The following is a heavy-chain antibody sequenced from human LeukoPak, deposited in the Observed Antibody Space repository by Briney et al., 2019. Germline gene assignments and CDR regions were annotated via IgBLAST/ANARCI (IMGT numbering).Heavy chain of an antibody. CDR1: GFAFSSYW. D-gene: IGHD3-9*01. CDR2: IKQDGGEK. J-gene: IGHJ6*02. Sequence: GGSLRLSCAASGFAFSSYWMSWVRQAPGKGLEWVANIKQDGGEKYYVDSVKGRFTISRDNAKNSLYLQMNSLRAEDTAVYYCARESSLDILTGYLSLYYYYGMDVWGQGTTVTVSS. CDR3: ARESSLDILTGYLSLYYYYGMDV. V-gene: IGHV3-7*01.